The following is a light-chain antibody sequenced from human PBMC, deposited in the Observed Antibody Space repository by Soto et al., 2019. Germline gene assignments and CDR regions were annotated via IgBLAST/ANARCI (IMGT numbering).Light chain of an antibody. CDR3: QQYDNYPLT. J-gene: IGKJ4*01. CDR2: DAS. CDR1: QSVRSW. Sequence: DFQMTQSPSTLSASVGDRVTITCRASQSVRSWLAWYQQKPGTAPKLLIFDASRLESGVPSRFSGSASGTEFTLTISSLQPDDFATYYCQQYDNYPLTFGGGTKVDIK. V-gene: IGKV1-5*01.